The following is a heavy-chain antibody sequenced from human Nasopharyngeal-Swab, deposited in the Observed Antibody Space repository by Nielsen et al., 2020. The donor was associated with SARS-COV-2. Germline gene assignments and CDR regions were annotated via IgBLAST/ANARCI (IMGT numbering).Heavy chain of an antibody. D-gene: IGHD6-13*01. CDR2: ISGSGSST. V-gene: IGHV3-23*01. Sequence: GESLKISCAASGFTFSSYAMSWVHQAPGKGLEWVSTISGSGSSTYYADSVKGRFTISRDNSKNTLYLQMNRLRAEDTAVYYCAKGDSAAGSSSDYWGQGTLVTVSS. CDR1: GFTFSSYA. J-gene: IGHJ4*02. CDR3: AKGDSAAGSSSDY.